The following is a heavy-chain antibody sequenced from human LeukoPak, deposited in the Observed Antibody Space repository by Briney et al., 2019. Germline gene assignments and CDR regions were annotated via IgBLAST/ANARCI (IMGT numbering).Heavy chain of an antibody. CDR1: GGTFSSYA. D-gene: IGHD4-17*01. V-gene: IGHV1-69*06. CDR3: ARPRTGDYGFDY. J-gene: IGHJ4*02. CDR2: IIPIFGTA. Sequence: ASVKVSCKASGGTFSSYAISWVRQAPGQGLEWMGGIIPIFGTANYAQKFQGRATITADKSTSTAYMELSSLRSEDTAVFYCARPRTGDYGFDYWGQGTLVTVSS.